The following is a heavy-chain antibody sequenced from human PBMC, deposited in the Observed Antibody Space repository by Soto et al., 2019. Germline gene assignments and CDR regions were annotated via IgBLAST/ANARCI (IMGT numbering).Heavy chain of an antibody. CDR1: GFTFSNYW. CDR2: IDHDGPT. V-gene: IGHV3-74*01. CDR3: VRDSHGDY. Sequence: EVQLVESGGGLVQPGGSLRLSCAGSGFTFSNYWMHWVRQAPGKGLEWVSRIDHDGPTDYADSVRGRVTISRDNAENTLYLQMSSLRPEDTAVYYCVRDSHGDYWGQGTLVTVSS. J-gene: IGHJ4*02.